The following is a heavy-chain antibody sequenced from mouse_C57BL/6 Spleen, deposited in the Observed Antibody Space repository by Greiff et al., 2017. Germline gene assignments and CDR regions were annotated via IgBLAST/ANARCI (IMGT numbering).Heavy chain of an antibody. D-gene: IGHD1-1*01. CDR1: GFSLTSYG. Sequence: VMLVESGPGLVAPSQSLSITCTVSGFSLTSYGVSWVRQPPGKGLEWLGVIWGDGSTNYYSAPISRLSISNDNSQSQGFLKLNRLQTDDTATYYWAKGGILRDWGQGTLVTVSA. J-gene: IGHJ3*01. V-gene: IGHV2-3*01. CDR2: IWGDGST. CDR3: AKGGILRD.